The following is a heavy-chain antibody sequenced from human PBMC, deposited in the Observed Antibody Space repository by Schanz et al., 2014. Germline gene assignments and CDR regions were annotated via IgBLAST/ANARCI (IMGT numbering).Heavy chain of an antibody. CDR3: ATDYSGGGCHI. CDR2: VSHDGFTK. D-gene: IGHD6-19*01. V-gene: IGHV3-30*04. J-gene: IGHJ3*02. Sequence: QVQLEESGVGVVQPGGSLRLSCVASGFSFSGFAVHWVRQAPGKGLEWVSIVSHDGFTKHYADSVRGRFTLSRDNSKNTVYLQMNSLRAEDTALYFCATDYSGGGCHIWGQGTMVTVSS. CDR1: GFSFSGFA.